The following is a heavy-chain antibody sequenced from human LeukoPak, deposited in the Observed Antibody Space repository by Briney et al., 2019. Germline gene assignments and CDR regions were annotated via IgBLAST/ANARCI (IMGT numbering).Heavy chain of an antibody. CDR2: IYHSGST. CDR3: ARRGRGGDREPNFDY. CDR1: GGSISSGGYY. D-gene: IGHD1-26*01. J-gene: IGHJ4*02. V-gene: IGHV4-30-2*01. Sequence: PSQTLSLTCTVSGGSISSGGYYWSWIRQPPGKGLEWIGYIYHSGSTNYNPSLKSRVTISVDTSKNQFSLRLSSVTAADTAVYYCARRGRGGDREPNFDYWGQGTLVTVSS.